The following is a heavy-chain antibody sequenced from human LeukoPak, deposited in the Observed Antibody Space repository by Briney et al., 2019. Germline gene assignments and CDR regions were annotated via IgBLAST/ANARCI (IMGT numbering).Heavy chain of an antibody. CDR1: GGSISSSSYY. Sequence: PSETLSLTCTVSGGSISSSSYYWGWIRQPPGKGLEWIGSIYYSGSTYYNPSLKSRVTISVDTSKNQFSLKLSSVTAADTAVYYCARHKDSSGYYYLDAFDIWGQGTMVTVSS. CDR2: IYYSGST. D-gene: IGHD3-22*01. CDR3: ARHKDSSGYYYLDAFDI. J-gene: IGHJ3*02. V-gene: IGHV4-39*01.